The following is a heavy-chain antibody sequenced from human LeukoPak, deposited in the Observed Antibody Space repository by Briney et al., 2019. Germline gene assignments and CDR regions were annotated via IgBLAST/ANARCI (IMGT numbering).Heavy chain of an antibody. CDR1: GFTFSSYA. V-gene: IGHV3-30*04. D-gene: IGHD6-13*01. Sequence: PGGSLRLSCAASGFTFSSYAMHWVRQAPGKGLEWVAVISYDGSNKYYADSVKGRFTISRDNSKNTLYPQMNSLRAEDTAVYYCVYSSSWYSVVGYWGQGTLVTVSS. CDR2: ISYDGSNK. J-gene: IGHJ4*02. CDR3: VYSSSWYSVVGY.